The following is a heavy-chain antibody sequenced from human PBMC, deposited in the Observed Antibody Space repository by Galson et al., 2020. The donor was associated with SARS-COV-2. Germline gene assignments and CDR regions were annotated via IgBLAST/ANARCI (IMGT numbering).Heavy chain of an antibody. CDR3: ARSLSLGECSGGSCYSY. CDR1: GYTFTTYY. V-gene: IGHV1-18*01. J-gene: IGHJ1*01. D-gene: IGHD2-15*01. Sequence: ASVKVSCKASGYTFTTYYISWVRQAPGQGLEWMGWISPYNGDPNYAQTLPGRVSMTTDTSTGTAYMELKSLRSDDTAVYFCARSLSLGECSGGSCYSYWGQGTLVTVSS. CDR2: ISPYNGDP.